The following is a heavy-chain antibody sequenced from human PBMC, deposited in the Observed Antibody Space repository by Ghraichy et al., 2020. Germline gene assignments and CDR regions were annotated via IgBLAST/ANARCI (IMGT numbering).Heavy chain of an antibody. J-gene: IGHJ4*02. CDR1: GFTFSSYS. Sequence: GGSLRLSCAASGFTFSSYSMNWVRQAPGKGLEWVSSISSSSSYIYYADSVKGRFTISRDNAKNSLYLQMNSLRAEDTAVYYCARNRMGSGYYGDYWGQGTLVTVSS. CDR3: ARNRMGSGYYGDY. CDR2: ISSSSSYI. D-gene: IGHD5-12*01. V-gene: IGHV3-21*01.